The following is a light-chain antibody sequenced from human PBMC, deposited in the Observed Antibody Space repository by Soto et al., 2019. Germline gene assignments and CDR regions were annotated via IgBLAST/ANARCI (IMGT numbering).Light chain of an antibody. J-gene: IGLJ1*01. CDR1: SSDVGKYNL. CDR2: EVN. CDR3: CSFAASDTLV. V-gene: IGLV2-23*02. Sequence: QSALTQPASVSGSPGQSITISCTGTSSDVGKYNLVSWYQQHPGKAPKLMTYEVNKRPSGVSDRFSGSKSGDTASLTISGLQAEDEADYYCCSFAASDTLVFGIGTKVTVL.